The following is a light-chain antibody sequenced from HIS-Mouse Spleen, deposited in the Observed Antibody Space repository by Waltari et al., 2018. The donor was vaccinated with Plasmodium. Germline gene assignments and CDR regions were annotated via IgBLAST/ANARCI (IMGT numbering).Light chain of an antibody. CDR2: EGS. J-gene: IGLJ2*01. CDR1: SRDVGSYNL. CDR3: CSYAGSSTCVV. Sequence: QSALTQPASVSGSPGQSITISCTGTSRDVGSYNLVSWYQQHPGKAPKLMIYEGSKRPSGVSKRFSGSKSGNTASLTISGLQAEDEADYYCCSYAGSSTCVVFGGGTKLTVL. V-gene: IGLV2-23*01.